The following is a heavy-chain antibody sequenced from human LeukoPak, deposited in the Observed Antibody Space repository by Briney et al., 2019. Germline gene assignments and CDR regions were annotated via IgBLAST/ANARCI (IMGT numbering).Heavy chain of an antibody. Sequence: ASVKVSCKASGYTFTSYDINWVRQATGQGLEWMGWMNPNSGNTGYAQKFQGRVTMTRNTSISTAYMELSSLRSEDTAVYYCARGEIKLWAFDIWGQGTMVTVSS. CDR1: GYTFTSYD. D-gene: IGHD5-18*01. J-gene: IGHJ3*02. V-gene: IGHV1-8*01. CDR3: ARGEIKLWAFDI. CDR2: MNPNSGNT.